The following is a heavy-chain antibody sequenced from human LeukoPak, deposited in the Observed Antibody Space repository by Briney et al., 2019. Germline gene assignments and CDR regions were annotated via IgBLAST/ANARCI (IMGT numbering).Heavy chain of an antibody. CDR2: ISYDGSNK. CDR3: ARDIESGWYYYGMDV. J-gene: IGHJ6*02. Sequence: RGSVILSCAASGFTFSSYAMDWVRQAPGKGLEWVAVISYDGSNKYYADSVEGRFTISRDNSKNTLYLQMNSLRAEDTAVYYCARDIESGWYYYGMDVWGQGTTVTVSS. CDR1: GFTFSSYA. D-gene: IGHD6-19*01. V-gene: IGHV3-30*04.